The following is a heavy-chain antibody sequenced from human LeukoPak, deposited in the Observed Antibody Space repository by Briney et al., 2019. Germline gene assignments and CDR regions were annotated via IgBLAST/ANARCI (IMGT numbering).Heavy chain of an antibody. CDR3: ARLGIVVPDY. V-gene: IGHV3-30*03. Sequence: GRSLRLSCAASGFTFSSYGMHWVRQAPGKGLEWVAVISYDGSNKYYADSVKGRFTISRDNSKNTLYLQMNSLRAEDTAVYYCARLGIVVPDYWGQGTLVTVSP. CDR1: GFTFSSYG. D-gene: IGHD2-2*01. CDR2: ISYDGSNK. J-gene: IGHJ4*02.